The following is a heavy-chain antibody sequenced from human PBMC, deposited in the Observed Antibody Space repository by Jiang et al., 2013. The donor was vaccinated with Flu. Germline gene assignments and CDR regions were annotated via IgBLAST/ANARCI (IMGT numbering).Heavy chain of an antibody. CDR3: ARQSWGAPGAYYFDY. CDR1: GGSISSYY. D-gene: IGHD1-26*01. CDR2: INHSGST. J-gene: IGHJ4*02. V-gene: IGHV4-34*01. Sequence: LLKPSETLSLTCTVSGGSISSYYWSWIRQPPGKGLEWIGEINHSGSTNYNPSLKSRVTISVDTSKNQFSLKLSSVTAADTAVYYCARQSWGAPGAYYFDYWGQGTLVTVSS.